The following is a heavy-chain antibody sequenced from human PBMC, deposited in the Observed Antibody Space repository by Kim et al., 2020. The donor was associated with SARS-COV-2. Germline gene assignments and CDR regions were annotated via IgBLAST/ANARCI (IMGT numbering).Heavy chain of an antibody. V-gene: IGHV1-3*01. D-gene: IGHD2-2*01. Sequence: ASVKVSCKASGYTFTTYPMNWVRQAPGQRPEWMGWISVGNGNTKYPQQFQGRVTITRDTSASTVYMELSALRSEDTAVYYCARGFGNSWPQGGGYWGQGTLVTVSS. J-gene: IGHJ4*02. CDR3: ARGFGNSWPQGGGY. CDR2: ISVGNGNT. CDR1: GYTFTTYP.